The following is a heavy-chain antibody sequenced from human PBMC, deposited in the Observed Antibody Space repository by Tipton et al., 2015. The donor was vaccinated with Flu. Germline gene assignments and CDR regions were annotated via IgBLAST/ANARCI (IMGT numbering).Heavy chain of an antibody. CDR1: GYSIRSAYY. D-gene: IGHD3-10*02. CDR3: ARHTGDSVRGVIDY. CDR2: IYHSGTT. J-gene: IGHJ4*02. Sequence: TLSLTCSVSGYSIRSAYYWGWVRRPPGKGLEWIGTIYHSGTTYYNPSLKSRLTISVDTSKNQFSLRLSSVTAADTAVYYCARHTGDSVRGVIDYWGQVTLVTVSS. V-gene: IGHV4-38-2*01.